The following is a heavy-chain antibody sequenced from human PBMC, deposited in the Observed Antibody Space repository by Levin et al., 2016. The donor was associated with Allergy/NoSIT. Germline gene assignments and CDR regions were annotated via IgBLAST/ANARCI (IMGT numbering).Heavy chain of an antibody. Sequence: LRLSCTIYNGSFSNQYWSWIRQTPGKGLEWIGEINQRGATKYNPSLESRVTISIDTSNNQFSLKVISTTAADTAIYFCARGREQWLVTTSLDNWGQGTLVTVSS. D-gene: IGHD6-19*01. CDR2: INQRGAT. CDR1: NGSFSNQY. V-gene: IGHV4-34*01. CDR3: ARGREQWLVTTSLDN. J-gene: IGHJ4*02.